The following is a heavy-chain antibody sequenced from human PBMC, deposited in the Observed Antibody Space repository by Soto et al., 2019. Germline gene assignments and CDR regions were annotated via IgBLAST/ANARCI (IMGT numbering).Heavy chain of an antibody. Sequence: SETLSLTCAVSGDSIISIYHWAWIRQPPGRGLEWIASIYHTGTTYYTPSLRSRVTISVDTSKNQFSLRLRSDDTAVYYCARAHLYYDSSGSLRPPDYWGQGTLVTVSS. CDR2: IYHTGTT. CDR1: GDSIISIYH. D-gene: IGHD3-22*01. CDR3: ARAHLYYDSSGSLRPPDY. J-gene: IGHJ4*02. V-gene: IGHV4-38-2*01.